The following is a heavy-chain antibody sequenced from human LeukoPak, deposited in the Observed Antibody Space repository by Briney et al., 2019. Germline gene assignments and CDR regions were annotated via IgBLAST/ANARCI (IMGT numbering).Heavy chain of an antibody. CDR2: MHHSGRT. J-gene: IGHJ5*02. CDR3: ARAQEGCSRASCYLEP. V-gene: IGHV4-4*02. Sequence: SETLSLTCAISGASISSTNWWIWVRQPPGKGLEWIGEMHHSGRTNYDPSLKSRITISVDKSKNQVFLRLNSVAAADTALYYCARAQEGCSRASCYLEPWGQGTLVTVSS. CDR1: GASISSTNW. D-gene: IGHD2-2*01.